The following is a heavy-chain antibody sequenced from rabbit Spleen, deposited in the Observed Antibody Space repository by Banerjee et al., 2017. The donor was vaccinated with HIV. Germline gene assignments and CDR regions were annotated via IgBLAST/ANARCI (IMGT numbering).Heavy chain of an antibody. D-gene: IGHD1-1*01. Sequence: QSLEESGGDLVKPGASLTLTCTASGFSFSSGHYMCWVRQAPGKGLEWIACIDSGSSGFTYFATWAKGRFTISKTSSTTVTLQMTRLTAADTATYFCARDTSSSFSSYGMDLWGPGTLVTVS. CDR2: IDSGSSGFT. CDR3: ARDTSSSFSSYGMDL. CDR1: GFSFSSGHY. J-gene: IGHJ6*01. V-gene: IGHV1S40*01.